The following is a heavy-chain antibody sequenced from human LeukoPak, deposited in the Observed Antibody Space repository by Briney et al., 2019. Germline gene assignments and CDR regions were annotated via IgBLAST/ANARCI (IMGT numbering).Heavy chain of an antibody. CDR2: INPNSGGT. CDR1: GYTFTGYY. J-gene: IGHJ4*02. V-gene: IGHV1-2*02. D-gene: IGHD2-2*01. CDR3: ARALRIVVVPAAMGLGY. Sequence: ASVRVSCKASGYTFTGYYMHWVRQAPGQGLEWVGWINPNSGGTNYAQKFQGRVTMTRDTSISTAYMELSRLRSDDTAVYYCARALRIVVVPAAMGLGYWGQGTLVTVSS.